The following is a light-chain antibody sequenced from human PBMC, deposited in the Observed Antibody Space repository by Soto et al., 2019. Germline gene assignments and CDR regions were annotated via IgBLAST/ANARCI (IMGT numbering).Light chain of an antibody. Sequence: QSVLTQPASVSGSPGQSITISCTGTSSDVGTRNFVSWYQQHPGKAPKLMIYQVTNRPSGVSNRFSGSKSGKTASLTISGLQAEDEADYYCSSYTDSTNYVFGTGTKV. J-gene: IGLJ1*01. CDR3: SSYTDSTNYV. V-gene: IGLV2-14*01. CDR2: QVT. CDR1: SSDVGTRNF.